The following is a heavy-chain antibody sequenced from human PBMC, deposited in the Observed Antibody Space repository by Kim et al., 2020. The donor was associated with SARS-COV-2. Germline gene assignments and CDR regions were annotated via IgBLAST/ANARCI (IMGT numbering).Heavy chain of an antibody. Sequence: GGSLRLSCAASGVSFNEAWMSWVRQVSGKGLEFVGRIKSNGATDYAAPVKGRFIISIDDSKKTLYLQMDSLKTEDTAMYFCATDVPSSLAQIDFWGQGTL. D-gene: IGHD6-6*01. J-gene: IGHJ4*02. CDR3: ATDVPSSLAQIDF. CDR1: GVSFNEAW. V-gene: IGHV3-15*01. CDR2: IKSNGAT.